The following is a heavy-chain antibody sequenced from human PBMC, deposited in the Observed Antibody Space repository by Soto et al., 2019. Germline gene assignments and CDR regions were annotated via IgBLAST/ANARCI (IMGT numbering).Heavy chain of an antibody. CDR2: ISWDGGST. J-gene: IGHJ4*02. Sequence: GGSLRLSCAASGFTFDDYTMHWVRQAPGKGLEWVSLISWDGGSTYYADSVKGRLTISRDNSKNSLYLQMNSLRTEDTALYYCAKDINSYYDSSGYSDYFDYWGQGTLVTVSS. V-gene: IGHV3-43*01. CDR1: GFTFDDYT. D-gene: IGHD3-22*01. CDR3: AKDINSYYDSSGYSDYFDY.